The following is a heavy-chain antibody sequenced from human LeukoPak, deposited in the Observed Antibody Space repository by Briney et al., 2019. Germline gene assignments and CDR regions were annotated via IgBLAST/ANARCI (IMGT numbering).Heavy chain of an antibody. Sequence: ASVKVSCKASGYTFTSYYMHWVRQAPGQGLEWMGIINPSGGSTSYAQKFQGRVTMTRDTSISTAYMELSRLRSDDTAVYYCARGSYYYDSSGYYYFDYWGQGTLVTVSS. CDR2: INPSGGST. CDR3: ARGSYYYDSSGYYYFDY. D-gene: IGHD3-22*01. V-gene: IGHV1-46*01. CDR1: GYTFTSYY. J-gene: IGHJ4*02.